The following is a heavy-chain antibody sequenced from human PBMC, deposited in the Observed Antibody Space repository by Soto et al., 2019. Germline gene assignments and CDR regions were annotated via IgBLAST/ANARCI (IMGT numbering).Heavy chain of an antibody. Sequence: SVSTAWMNWVRQAPGKGLEWVGRIKSKTDGGTTDYAAPVKGRFTISRDDSKNTLYLQMNSLKTEDTAVYYCTTDGYSGYDAFDYWGQGTLVTVSS. CDR3: TTDGYSGYDAFDY. CDR1: SVSTAW. D-gene: IGHD5-12*01. J-gene: IGHJ4*02. CDR2: IKSKTDGGTT. V-gene: IGHV3-15*07.